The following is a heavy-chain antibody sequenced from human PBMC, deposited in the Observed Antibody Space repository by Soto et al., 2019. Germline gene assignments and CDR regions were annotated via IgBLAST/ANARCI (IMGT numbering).Heavy chain of an antibody. V-gene: IGHV5-51*01. Sequence: GESLKISCKGSGYSFTSYWIGWVRQMPGKGLEWMGIIYPGDSDTRYSPSFQGQVTISADKSISTAYLQWSSLKASDTAMYYCARHRDPEGYYYYGMDVWGQGTTVTVSS. CDR3: ARHRDPEGYYYYGMDV. CDR2: IYPGDSDT. J-gene: IGHJ6*02. CDR1: GYSFTSYW.